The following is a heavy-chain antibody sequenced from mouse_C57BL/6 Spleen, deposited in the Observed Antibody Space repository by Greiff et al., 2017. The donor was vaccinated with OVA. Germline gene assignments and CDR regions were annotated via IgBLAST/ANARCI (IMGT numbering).Heavy chain of an antibody. CDR1: GFTFSDYG. J-gene: IGHJ2*01. D-gene: IGHD4-1*01. V-gene: IGHV5-17*01. Sequence: EVMLVESGGGLVKPGGSLKLSCAASGFTFSDYGMHWVRQAPEKGLEWVAYISSGSSTIYYADTVKGRFTISSDNAKNTLFLQMTSLRSEDTAMYYCASSWDGDYFDYWGQGTTLTVSS. CDR3: ASSWDGDYFDY. CDR2: ISSGSSTI.